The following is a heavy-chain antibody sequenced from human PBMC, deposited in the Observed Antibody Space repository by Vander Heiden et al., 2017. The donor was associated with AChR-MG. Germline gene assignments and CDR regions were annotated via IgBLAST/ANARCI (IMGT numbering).Heavy chain of an antibody. CDR2: IKQDGSEK. Sequence: EVQLVESGVGFVTPGGSLRLSCAASGFTFSSYWMSWVRQAPGKGLEWVANIKQDGSEKYYVDSVKGRFTISRDNAKNSLYLQMNSLRAEDTAVYYCARDDYGSGSSDAFDIWGQGTMVTVSS. V-gene: IGHV3-7*01. J-gene: IGHJ3*02. CDR1: GFTFSSYW. D-gene: IGHD3-10*01. CDR3: ARDDYGSGSSDAFDI.